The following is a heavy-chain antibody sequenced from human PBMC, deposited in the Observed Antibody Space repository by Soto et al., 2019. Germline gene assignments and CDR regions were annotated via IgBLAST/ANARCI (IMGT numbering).Heavy chain of an antibody. CDR2: IYYNGST. Sequence: SETLSLTCTVSGGSISASSYYWGWIRQPPGQGLEWIGCIYYNGSTYYNPSLKSRLTISIDTSANQFSLRLNSVTAADTAVYFCARARNWDPRYFDLWGRGTLVTVSS. V-gene: IGHV4-39*01. CDR3: ARARNWDPRYFDL. J-gene: IGHJ2*01. D-gene: IGHD7-27*01. CDR1: GGSISASSYY.